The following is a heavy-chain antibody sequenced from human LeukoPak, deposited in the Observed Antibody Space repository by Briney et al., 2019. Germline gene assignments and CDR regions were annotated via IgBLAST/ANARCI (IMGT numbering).Heavy chain of an antibody. Sequence: GGSLRLSCAASGFTFSSYAMHWVRQAPGKGLEWVAIISSDGTNKYYADSVKGRFTISRDNSKNTLYLQMNSLRAEDTAVYYCAKDGQQWLPRYYFDYWGQGTLVTVSS. D-gene: IGHD6-19*01. CDR2: ISSDGTNK. J-gene: IGHJ4*02. V-gene: IGHV3-30*04. CDR3: AKDGQQWLPRYYFDY. CDR1: GFTFSSYA.